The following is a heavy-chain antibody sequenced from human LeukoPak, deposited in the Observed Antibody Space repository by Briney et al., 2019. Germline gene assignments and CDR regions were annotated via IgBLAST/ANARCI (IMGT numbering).Heavy chain of an antibody. Sequence: SETRSLTCNVSGGSISVYFWSWIRQPPGQGLEWIGHIYYKGNTNYNSSLQSRVTISIDTSKTQFSLNLSSVTAADTGVYYCARDRGSGYFPGFDSWGQGTLVTVSS. CDR1: GGSISVYF. J-gene: IGHJ4*02. CDR2: IYYKGNT. V-gene: IGHV4-59*01. D-gene: IGHD3-3*01. CDR3: ARDRGSGYFPGFDS.